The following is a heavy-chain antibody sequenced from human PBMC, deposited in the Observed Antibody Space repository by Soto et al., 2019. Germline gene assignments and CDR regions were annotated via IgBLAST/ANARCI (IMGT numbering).Heavy chain of an antibody. D-gene: IGHD3-3*01. V-gene: IGHV1-69*04. J-gene: IGHJ6*02. CDR2: IIPILGIA. CDR1: GGTFSSYT. CDR3: AKDAGITIFGVVFRDYGMDV. Sequence: SVKVSCKASGGTFSSYTIGWVRQAPGQGLEWMGRIIPILGIANYAQKFQGRVTITADKSTSTAYMELSSLRAEDTAVYYCAKDAGITIFGVVFRDYGMDVWGQGTTVTVSS.